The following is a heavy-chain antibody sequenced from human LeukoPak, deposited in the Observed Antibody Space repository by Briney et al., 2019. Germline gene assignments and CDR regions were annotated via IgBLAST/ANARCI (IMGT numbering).Heavy chain of an antibody. CDR3: AKDAYQQQLVWGSNWFDP. D-gene: IGHD6-13*01. J-gene: IGHJ5*02. V-gene: IGHV3-30*18. CDR1: GFTFSSYG. CDR2: ISYDGSNK. Sequence: PGGSLRPSCAASGFTFSSYGMHWVRQAPGMGLEWVAVISYDGSNKYYADSVKGRFTISRDNSKNTLYLQMNSLRAEDTAVYYCAKDAYQQQLVWGSNWFDPWGQGALVTVSS.